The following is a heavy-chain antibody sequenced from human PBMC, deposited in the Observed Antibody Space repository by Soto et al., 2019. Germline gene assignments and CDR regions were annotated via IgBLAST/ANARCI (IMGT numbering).Heavy chain of an antibody. V-gene: IGHV1-69*06. J-gene: IGHJ6*02. CDR3: ARRGESGLRAHLNYYYYGMDV. D-gene: IGHD3-10*01. CDR2: IIPIFGTA. Sequence: ASVKVSCKASGGTFSSYAISWVRQAPGQGLEWMGGIIPIFGTANYAQKFQGRVTITADKSTSTAYMELSSLRSEDTAVYYCARRGESGLRAHLNYYYYGMDVWGQGTTVTVSS. CDR1: GGTFSSYA.